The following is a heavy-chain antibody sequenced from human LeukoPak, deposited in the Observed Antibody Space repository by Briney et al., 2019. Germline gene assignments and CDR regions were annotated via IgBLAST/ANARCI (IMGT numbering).Heavy chain of an antibody. CDR2: IIPIFGTA. CDR3: ARRGSVVGATDFDY. V-gene: IGHV1-69*13. CDR1: GGTFSSYA. D-gene: IGHD1-26*01. J-gene: IGHJ4*02. Sequence: GASVKVSCKASGGTFSSYAISWVRQAPGQGLEWMGGIIPIFGTANYAQKFQGRVTITADESTSTAYMELSSLRSEDTAVYYCARRGSVVGATDFDYWGQGTLVTVSS.